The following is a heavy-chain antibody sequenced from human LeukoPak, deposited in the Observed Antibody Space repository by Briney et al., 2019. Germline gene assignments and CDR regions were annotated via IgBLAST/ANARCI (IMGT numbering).Heavy chain of an antibody. J-gene: IGHJ4*02. CDR1: GFTFDDYA. CDR2: ISWNSGSI. Sequence: GGSLRLSCAASGFTFDDYAMNWVRQAPGKGLEWVSGISWNSGSIGYADSVKGRFTISRDNAKNSMYLRMNSLRAEDTALYYCAKALRGYYDISGYGAWGQGTLVTVSS. D-gene: IGHD3-22*01. CDR3: AKALRGYYDISGYGA. V-gene: IGHV3-9*01.